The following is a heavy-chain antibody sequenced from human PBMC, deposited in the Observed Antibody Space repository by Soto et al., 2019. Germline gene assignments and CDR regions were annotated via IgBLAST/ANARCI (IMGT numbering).Heavy chain of an antibody. J-gene: IGHJ6*03. Sequence: ASVKVSCKASGYTFTSYGISWVRQAPGQGLEWMGWISAYNGNTNYAQKLQGRVTMTTDTSTSTAYMELRSLRSDDTAVYYCARDRGYTVTRYYYYYMDVWGKGTTVTVSS. CDR1: GYTFTSYG. CDR2: ISAYNGNT. CDR3: ARDRGYTVTRYYYYYMDV. D-gene: IGHD4-17*01. V-gene: IGHV1-18*01.